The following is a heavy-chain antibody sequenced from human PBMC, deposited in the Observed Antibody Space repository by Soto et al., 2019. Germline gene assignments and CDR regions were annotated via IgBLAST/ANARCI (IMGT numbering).Heavy chain of an antibody. Sequence: QVQLVQSGAEVKKPGSSVKVSCKASGGTFSSYAISWVRQAPGQGLEWMGGIIPIFGTANYAQKFQGRVTITADESTSTAYMELSSLRSEDTAVYYCARGIDSITIFGVVINPEHYYYYGMDVWGQGTTVTVSS. CDR1: GGTFSSYA. V-gene: IGHV1-69*12. J-gene: IGHJ6*02. CDR2: IIPIFGTA. CDR3: ARGIDSITIFGVVINPEHYYYYGMDV. D-gene: IGHD3-3*01.